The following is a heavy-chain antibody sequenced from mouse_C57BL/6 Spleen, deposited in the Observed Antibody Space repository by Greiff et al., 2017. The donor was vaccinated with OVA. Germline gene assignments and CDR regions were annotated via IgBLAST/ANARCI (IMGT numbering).Heavy chain of an antibody. J-gene: IGHJ2*01. V-gene: IGHV1-4*01. CDR2: INPSSGYT. Sequence: VKLMESGAELARPGASVKMSCKASGYTFTSYTMHWVKQRPGQGLEWIGYINPSSGYTKYNQKFKDKATLTADKSSSTAYMQLSSLTSEDSAVYYCARRYDYDLYYFDYWGQGTTLTVSS. CDR1: GYTFTSYT. CDR3: ARRYDYDLYYFDY. D-gene: IGHD2-4*01.